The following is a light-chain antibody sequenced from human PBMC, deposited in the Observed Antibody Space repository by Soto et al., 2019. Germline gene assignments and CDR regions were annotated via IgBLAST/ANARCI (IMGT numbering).Light chain of an antibody. CDR3: SSYTTSNTRQIV. CDR2: DVS. V-gene: IGLV2-14*03. Sequence: QSALTQPASVSGPPGQSINISCTGTSSDVGGYNYVSWYQHHPGKAPKLIIYDVSNRPSGVSNPFSGSKSGNTASLTISGLQPEEEADYYCSSYTTSNTRQIVFGTGTKVTVL. CDR1: SSDVGGYNY. J-gene: IGLJ1*01.